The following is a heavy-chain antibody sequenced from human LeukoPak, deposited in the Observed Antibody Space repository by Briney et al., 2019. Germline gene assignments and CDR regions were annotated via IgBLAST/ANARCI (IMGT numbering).Heavy chain of an antibody. D-gene: IGHD6-13*01. CDR2: IYYSGST. CDR1: GGSISSYY. J-gene: IGHJ5*02. V-gene: IGHV4-59*01. Sequence: SETLSLTCTVSGGSISSYYWSWIRQPPGKGLEWIRYIYYSGSTNYNPSLKSRVTISVDTSKNQFSLKLSSVTAADTAVYYCARKPWSSSWYLGWFDPWGQGTLVTVSS. CDR3: ARKPWSSSWYLGWFDP.